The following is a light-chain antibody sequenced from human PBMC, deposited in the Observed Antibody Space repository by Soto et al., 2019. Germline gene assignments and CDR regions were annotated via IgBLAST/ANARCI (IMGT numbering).Light chain of an antibody. CDR1: QSASSSY. CDR3: QQYGSSTIT. CDR2: GAS. Sequence: EIVLTHSPGTLSFSAWERSTLSFRSSQSASSSYLAWYQQKPGQAPGLLIYGASSRATGIPDRFSGSGSGTDFTLTISRLEPEDFAVYYCQQYGSSTITFGQGTRLEIK. V-gene: IGKV3-20*01. J-gene: IGKJ5*01.